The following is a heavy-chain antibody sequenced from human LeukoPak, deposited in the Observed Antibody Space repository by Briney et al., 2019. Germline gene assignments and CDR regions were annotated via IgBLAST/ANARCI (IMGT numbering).Heavy chain of an antibody. J-gene: IGHJ6*02. CDR3: AKEVVSGSYYFDYYYYYGMDV. V-gene: IGHV3-23*01. CDR1: GFTLSSYA. D-gene: IGHD3-10*01. CDR2: ISGSGGST. Sequence: GGSLRLSCAASGFTLSSYAMSWVRQAPGKGLEWVSAISGSGGSTYYADSVKGRFTISRDNSKNTLYLQMNSLRAEDTAVYYCAKEVVSGSYYFDYYYYYGMDVWGQGTTVTVSS.